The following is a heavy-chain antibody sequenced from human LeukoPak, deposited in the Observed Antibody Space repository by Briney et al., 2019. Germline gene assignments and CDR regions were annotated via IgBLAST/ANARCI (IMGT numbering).Heavy chain of an antibody. V-gene: IGHV4-30-4*01. CDR3: ARGRWELMN. Sequence: SETLSLTCNVSGGSISSGDDYWSWIRQPPGKGLEWIGYIYNSGITYYNPSLRSRVTMSVDTSKKQFSLRLTSVTAADTAVYYCARGRWELMNRGQGTLVTVSS. D-gene: IGHD4-23*01. CDR2: IYNSGIT. J-gene: IGHJ4*02. CDR1: GGSISSGDDY.